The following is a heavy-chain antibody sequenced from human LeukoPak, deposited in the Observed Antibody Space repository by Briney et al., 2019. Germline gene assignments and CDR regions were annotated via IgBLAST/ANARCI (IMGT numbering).Heavy chain of an antibody. J-gene: IGHJ4*02. D-gene: IGHD2-2*01. Sequence: PSETLSLTCTVSGGSISSGGYYWSWIRQHPGKGLEWIGYIYYSGSTYYNPSLKSRVTISVDTSKNQFSLKLSSVTAADTAVYYCATGFPGYCSSTSCYGLWGQGTLVTVSS. CDR2: IYYSGST. V-gene: IGHV4-31*03. CDR3: ATGFPGYCSSTSCYGL. CDR1: GGSISSGGYY.